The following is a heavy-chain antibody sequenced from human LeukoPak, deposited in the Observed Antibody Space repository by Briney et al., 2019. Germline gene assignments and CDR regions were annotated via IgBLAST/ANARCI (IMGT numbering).Heavy chain of an antibody. J-gene: IGHJ4*02. CDR2: ISGSTTYI. Sequence: PGGSLRLSCAASGFAFSSYTMNWVRQAPGKGLEWVSSISGSTTYIYYAASVKGRFTISRDNAKNSLYLQMNSLRAEDTAVYYCARDRPPNWVFDYWGQGTLVTVSS. V-gene: IGHV3-21*01. D-gene: IGHD1-1*01. CDR1: GFAFSSYT. CDR3: ARDRPPNWVFDY.